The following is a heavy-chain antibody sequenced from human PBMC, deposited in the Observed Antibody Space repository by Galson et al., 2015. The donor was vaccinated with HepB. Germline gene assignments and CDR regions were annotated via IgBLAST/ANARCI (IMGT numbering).Heavy chain of an antibody. J-gene: IGHJ2*01. CDR3: ARDRYDSSGYYLDWYFDL. V-gene: IGHV3-30*04. CDR2: ISYDGSNK. D-gene: IGHD3-22*01. CDR1: GFTFSIYA. Sequence: SLRLSCAASGFTFSIYAMHWVRQAPGKGLEWVAVISYDGSNKYYADSVKGRFTISRDNSKNTLYLQMNSLRAEDTAVYYCARDRYDSSGYYLDWYFDLWGRGTLVTVSS.